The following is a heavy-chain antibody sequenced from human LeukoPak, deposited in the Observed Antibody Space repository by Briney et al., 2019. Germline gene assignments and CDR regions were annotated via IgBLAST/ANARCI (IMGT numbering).Heavy chain of an antibody. CDR3: ARGGRYQLPALFDP. CDR1: GGTFSSYA. V-gene: IGHV1-69*13. Sequence: SVKVSCKASGGTFSSYAISWVRQAPGQGLEWMGGIIPIFGTANYAQKFQGRVTITADESTSTAYMELSSLRSEDTAVYYCARGGRYQLPALFDPWGQGTLVTVSS. CDR2: IIPIFGTA. D-gene: IGHD2-2*01. J-gene: IGHJ5*02.